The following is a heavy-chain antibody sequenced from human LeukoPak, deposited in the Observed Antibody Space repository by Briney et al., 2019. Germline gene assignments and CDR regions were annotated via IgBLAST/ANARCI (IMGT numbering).Heavy chain of an antibody. CDR2: IYYTGST. CDR1: GGSISSGGYY. J-gene: IGHJ5*02. Sequence: SQTLSLTCTVSGGSISSGGYYWSWTRQYPGKGLEWIGHIYYTGSTSYSPSLKSRGTMSVATSKNQFSLELSSVTAADTAVYYCARGVASWGQGTLVTVSS. CDR3: ARGVAS. D-gene: IGHD5-12*01. V-gene: IGHV4-31*03.